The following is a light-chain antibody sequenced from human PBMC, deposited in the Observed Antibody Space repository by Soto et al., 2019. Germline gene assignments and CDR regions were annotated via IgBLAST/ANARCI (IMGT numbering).Light chain of an antibody. CDR3: QQYNTFWT. CDR2: DVS. CDR1: QTIGSW. Sequence: DIQMTQSPSTLSASVGDRITISCRASQTIGSWLAWYQQKPGKAPKLLIYDVSTLQSGVPSRFSGSGSGTDFTLTSSSLQPDDSATYYCQQYNTFWTLGHGTNGDIK. V-gene: IGKV1-5*01. J-gene: IGKJ1*01.